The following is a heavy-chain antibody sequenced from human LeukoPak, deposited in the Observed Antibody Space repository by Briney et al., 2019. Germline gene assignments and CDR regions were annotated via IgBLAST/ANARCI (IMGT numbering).Heavy chain of an antibody. D-gene: IGHD2-2*01. Sequence: GASVKVSCKASGGTFSSYAINWVRQAPGQGLEWMGGIIPIFGTANYAQKFQDRVTITADESTSTAYMELSSLRSEDTVIYYRASRLYCSNTRCRNFPFAYWGQGTLVTVSS. J-gene: IGHJ4*02. CDR1: GGTFSSYA. CDR2: IIPIFGTA. V-gene: IGHV1-69*01. CDR3: ASRLYCSNTRCRNFPFAY.